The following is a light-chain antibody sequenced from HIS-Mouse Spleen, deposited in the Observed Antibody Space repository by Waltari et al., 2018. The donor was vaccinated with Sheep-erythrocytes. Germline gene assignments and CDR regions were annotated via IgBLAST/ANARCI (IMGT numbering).Light chain of an antibody. Sequence: QSALTQPPSASGSPGQSVKRARTGTSSDVGGYNYVSWYQQHPGKAPKLMIYEVSKRPSGVPDRFSGSKSCNTASLTVSGLPAEDEADYYCSSYAGSNNWVFGGGTK. CDR2: EVS. CDR3: SSYAGSNNWV. CDR1: SSDVGGYNY. J-gene: IGLJ3*02. V-gene: IGLV2-8*01.